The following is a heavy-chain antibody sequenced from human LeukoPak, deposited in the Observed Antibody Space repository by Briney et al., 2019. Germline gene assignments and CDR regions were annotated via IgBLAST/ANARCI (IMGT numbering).Heavy chain of an antibody. D-gene: IGHD3-10*01. CDR2: ISSNGGST. J-gene: IGHJ4*02. V-gene: IGHV3-64D*06. CDR3: VKSGSYYNEPYYFDY. Sequence: GGSLRLSCSASGFTFSRYAMHWARQAPGKGLEYVSGISSNGGSTYYADSVKGRFTISRDNSKNTLYLQMSSLRAEDTAVYYCVKSGSYYNEPYYFDYWGQGTLVTVSS. CDR1: GFTFSRYA.